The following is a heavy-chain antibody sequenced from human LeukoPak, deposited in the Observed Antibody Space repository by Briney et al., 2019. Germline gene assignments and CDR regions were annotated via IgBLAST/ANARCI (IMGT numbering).Heavy chain of an antibody. Sequence: GGSLRLSCAASGFTFSSYGMHWVRQAPGKGLEWVAVISYDGSNKYYADSVKGRFTISRDNSKNTLYLQMNSLRAEDTAVYYCARPYGDYRYFQHWGQGTLVTVSS. J-gene: IGHJ1*01. CDR2: ISYDGSNK. CDR1: GFTFSSYG. CDR3: ARPYGDYRYFQH. V-gene: IGHV3-30*03. D-gene: IGHD4-17*01.